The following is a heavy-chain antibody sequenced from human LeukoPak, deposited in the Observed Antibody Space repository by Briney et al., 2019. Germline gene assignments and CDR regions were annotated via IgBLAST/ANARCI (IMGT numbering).Heavy chain of an antibody. D-gene: IGHD3-10*01. CDR2: INPNSGGT. CDR3: ARAPLWFGEFGFDP. CDR1: GYTFTGYY. Sequence: ASVKVSCKASGYTFTGYYMHWVRQAPGQGLEWMGWINPNSGGTNYAQKFQGGVTMTRDTSISTAYMELSRLRSDDTAVYYCARAPLWFGEFGFDPWGQGTLVTVSS. V-gene: IGHV1-2*02. J-gene: IGHJ5*02.